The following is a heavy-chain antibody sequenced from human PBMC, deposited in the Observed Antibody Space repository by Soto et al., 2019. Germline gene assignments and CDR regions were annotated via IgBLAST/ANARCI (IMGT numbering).Heavy chain of an antibody. V-gene: IGHV4-30-4*01. CDR3: ARVSPGGDYYDSSGNDY. D-gene: IGHD3-22*01. J-gene: IGHJ4*02. Sequence: SETLSLTCTVSGGSISSGDYYWSWIRQPPGKGLEWIGYIYYSGSTYYNPSRKIRVTISVDTSKNQFSLKLSSVTAADTAVYYCARVSPGGDYYDSSGNDYWGQGTLVTVSS. CDR2: IYYSGST. CDR1: GGSISSGDYY.